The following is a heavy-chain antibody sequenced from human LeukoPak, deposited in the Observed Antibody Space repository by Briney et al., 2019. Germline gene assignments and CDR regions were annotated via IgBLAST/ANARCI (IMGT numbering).Heavy chain of an antibody. Sequence: PGGSLRLSCAASGLTFSSYAMSWVRLAPGKGLEWVSGISGSGGSTYYPDSVKGRFTISRDNSKNTVYLQMNSLRAEDTALYYCAKQYSDHLSSIDYWGQGTLVTVSS. CDR3: AKQYSDHLSSIDY. D-gene: IGHD4-17*01. J-gene: IGHJ4*02. CDR1: GLTFSSYA. V-gene: IGHV3-23*01. CDR2: ISGSGGST.